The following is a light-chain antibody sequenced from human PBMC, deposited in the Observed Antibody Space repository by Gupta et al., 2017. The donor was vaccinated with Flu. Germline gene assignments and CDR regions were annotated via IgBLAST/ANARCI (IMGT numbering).Light chain of an antibody. Sequence: GTVTLTCGCSTVAVTSGHYPYWFQQKPGPAPRTLIYDTRNTHSWTPARFSGSRLGGKAALTLSGAQPEDEANYYCLLSYSGNWVFGGGTKLTVL. CDR3: LLSYSGNWV. V-gene: IGLV7-46*01. J-gene: IGLJ3*02. CDR1: TVAVTSGHY. CDR2: DTR.